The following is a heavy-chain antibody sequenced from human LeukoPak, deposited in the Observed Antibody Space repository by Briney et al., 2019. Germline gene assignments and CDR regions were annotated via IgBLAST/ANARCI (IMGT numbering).Heavy chain of an antibody. CDR1: GGSLSSYY. CDR3: ARAQGSGLTDY. V-gene: IGHV4-59*01. D-gene: IGHD3/OR15-3a*01. J-gene: IGHJ4*02. CDR2: IYYSGTT. Sequence: SGTLSLTCTVSGGSLSSYYWSWIRQPPGKGLEWIGYIYYSGTTHYNPSLESRVTISLDTSKNQFSLKLSSVNAADTAVYYCARAQGSGLTDYWGQGTLVTVSS.